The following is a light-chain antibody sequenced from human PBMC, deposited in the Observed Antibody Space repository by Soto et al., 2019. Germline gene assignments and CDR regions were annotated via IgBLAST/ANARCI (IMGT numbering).Light chain of an antibody. V-gene: IGKV3-20*01. Sequence: EIVLTQSPGTLSLSPGERATLSCRASQSVSSNYLAWFQQKPGQAPRLLIYTASSRATGIPDRFSGSGSGTDFTLTISRLEPEDFAVYYGQQYGSSPKTFGQGTKVEI. CDR3: QQYGSSPKT. CDR2: TAS. CDR1: QSVSSNY. J-gene: IGKJ1*01.